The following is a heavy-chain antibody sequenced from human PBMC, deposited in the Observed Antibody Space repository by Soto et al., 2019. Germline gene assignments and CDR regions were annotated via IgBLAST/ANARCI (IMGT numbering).Heavy chain of an antibody. J-gene: IGHJ4*02. CDR1: GYSISSGYY. CDR3: ARASSGGSWDFDL. Sequence: QVQLQESGPGLLKPSETLSLTCAVSGYSISSGYYWGWIRQPPGKGLEWIASIYHSGSTYYNPSLKSRVTISVDTSKKQFSLKLSSVTAADTAMYFCARASSGGSWDFDLWGQGTLVTVSS. V-gene: IGHV4-38-2*01. CDR2: IYHSGST. D-gene: IGHD2-15*01.